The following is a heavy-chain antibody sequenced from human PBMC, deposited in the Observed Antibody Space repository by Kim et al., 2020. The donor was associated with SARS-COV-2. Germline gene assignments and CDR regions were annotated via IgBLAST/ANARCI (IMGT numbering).Heavy chain of an antibody. CDR3: PRDAVTSLDY. V-gene: IGHV3-33*01. Sequence: GGSLRLSCAAFGYSLTTYGTHWIRQTPGKGLEWVAVMWNHGATQWYADSVKGRFTVSRDISENTLYLQMNRVTAEDTAVYYCPRDAVTSLDYWGRGTLVAVSS. D-gene: IGHD5-18*01. J-gene: IGHJ4*02. CDR2: MWNHGATQ. CDR1: GYSLTTYG.